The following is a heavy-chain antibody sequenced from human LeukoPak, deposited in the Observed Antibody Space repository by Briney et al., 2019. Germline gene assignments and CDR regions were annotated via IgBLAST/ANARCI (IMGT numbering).Heavy chain of an antibody. V-gene: IGHV3-30*02. Sequence: GSLRLPCAASGFTFSTYGMHWVRQAPGKGPDWVAFIRFDGSDKYYADSVKGRFTISRDNSKNTVYLQMNSLRAEDTAMYYCAKATPVTSFDYWGQGTLVTVSS. CDR2: IRFDGSDK. CDR1: GFTFSTYG. J-gene: IGHJ4*02. D-gene: IGHD4-23*01. CDR3: AKATPVTSFDY.